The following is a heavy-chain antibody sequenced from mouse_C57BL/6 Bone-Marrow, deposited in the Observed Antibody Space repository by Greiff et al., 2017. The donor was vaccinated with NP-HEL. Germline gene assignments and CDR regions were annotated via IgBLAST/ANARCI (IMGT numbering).Heavy chain of an antibody. V-gene: IGHV1-81*01. D-gene: IGHD2-2*01. J-gene: IGHJ3*01. CDR1: GYTFTSYG. CDR3: AREDYYGYDWFAY. CDR2: IYPRSGNT. Sequence: VHLVESGAELARPGASVKLSCKASGYTFTSYGISWVKQRTGQGLDWIGEIYPRSGNTYYNEKFKGKATLTADKSSSTAYMELRSLTSEDSAVFFCAREDYYGYDWFAYWGQGTLVSVSA.